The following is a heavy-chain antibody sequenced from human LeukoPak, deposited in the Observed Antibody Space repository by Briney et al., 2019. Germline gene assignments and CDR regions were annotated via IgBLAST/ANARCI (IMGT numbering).Heavy chain of an antibody. J-gene: IGHJ3*02. CDR2: IYYSGST. CDR1: GGSISSYY. Sequence: PSETLSLTCTLSGGSISSYYWSWIRQPPGKGLEWIGYIYYSGSTNYNPSLKSRVTISVDTSKNQFSLKLSSVTAADTAVYYCARGGAFDIWGQGTMVTVSS. CDR3: ARGGAFDI. V-gene: IGHV4-59*01.